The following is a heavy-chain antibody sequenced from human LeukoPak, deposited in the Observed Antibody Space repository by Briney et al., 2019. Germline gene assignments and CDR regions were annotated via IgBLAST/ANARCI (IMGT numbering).Heavy chain of an antibody. CDR1: GGSISSYY. CDR2: IYTSGST. V-gene: IGHV4-4*07. Sequence: SETLSLTCTVSGGSISSYYWSWIRQPAVKELEWIGRIYTSGSTNYNPSLKSRVTMSVDTSKNQFSLKLSSVPAADTAVYYCAADYYDSSGYVDVDYWGQGTLVTVSS. J-gene: IGHJ4*02. CDR3: AADYYDSSGYVDVDY. D-gene: IGHD3-22*01.